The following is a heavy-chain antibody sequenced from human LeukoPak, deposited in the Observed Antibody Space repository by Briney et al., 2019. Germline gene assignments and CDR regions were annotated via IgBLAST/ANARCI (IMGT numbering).Heavy chain of an antibody. Sequence: SVKVSCKASGGTFSSYAISWVRQAPGQGLEWMGRIIPIFGTANYAQKSQGRVTITTDESTSTAYMELSSLRSEDTAVYYCARVYDYYDSSGYYYDYWGQGTLVTVSS. CDR1: GGTFSSYA. CDR3: ARVYDYYDSSGYYYDY. V-gene: IGHV1-69*05. J-gene: IGHJ4*02. CDR2: IIPIFGTA. D-gene: IGHD3-22*01.